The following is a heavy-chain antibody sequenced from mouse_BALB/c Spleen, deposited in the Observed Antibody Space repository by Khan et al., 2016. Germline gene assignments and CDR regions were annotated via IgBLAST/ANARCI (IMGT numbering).Heavy chain of an antibody. V-gene: IGHV3-2*02. CDR1: GYSITSDYA. CDR2: ITYSGYT. J-gene: IGHJ2*01. CDR3: ATSCNYFDY. Sequence: EVQLQESGPGLVKPSQSLSLTCTVTGYSITSDYAWNWIRQFPGNKLEWMGYITYSGYTSYNPSLKSRISITRDTSKNQFFLQLNSVTTEDTATYYCATSCNYFDYWGQGTTLTVSS.